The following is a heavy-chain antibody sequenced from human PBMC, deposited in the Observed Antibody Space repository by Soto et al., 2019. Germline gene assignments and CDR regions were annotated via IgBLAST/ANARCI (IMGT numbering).Heavy chain of an antibody. J-gene: IGHJ6*02. CDR2: INHSGST. CDR3: ARGRDILTGYYYHYYYGMDV. V-gene: IGHV4-34*01. D-gene: IGHD3-9*01. Sequence: LSLTCAVYGGSFSGYYWSWIRQPPGKGLEWIGEINHSGSTNYNPSLKSRVTISVDTSKNQFSLKLSSVTAADTAVYYCARGRDILTGYYYHYYYGMDVWGQGTTVTVSS. CDR1: GGSFSGYY.